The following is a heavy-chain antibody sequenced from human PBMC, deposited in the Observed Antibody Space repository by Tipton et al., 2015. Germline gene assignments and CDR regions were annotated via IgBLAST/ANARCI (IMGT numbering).Heavy chain of an antibody. CDR3: ATSYDSSNYYRAFDM. J-gene: IGHJ3*02. CDR1: GYTFISYD. Sequence: QLVQSGAEVKKPGASVKVSCKASGYTFISYDINWVRQATGQGLEWMGRMNPKSGNTGYEQKFQARITMTRNTSISTAYMELSSLRSEDTAVYYCATSYDSSNYYRAFDMWGQGTMVTVSS. D-gene: IGHD3-22*01. V-gene: IGHV1-8*02. CDR2: MNPKSGNT.